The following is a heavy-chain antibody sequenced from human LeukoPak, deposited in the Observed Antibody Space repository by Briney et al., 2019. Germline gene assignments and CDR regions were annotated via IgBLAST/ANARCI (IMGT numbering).Heavy chain of an antibody. V-gene: IGHV1-69*04. J-gene: IGHJ6*02. Sequence: ASVKVSCKASGGTFTSYAISWVRQAPAQGLEWMGRIIPILGIANNAQKFQGRVTITADKSTSTAYMELSSLRSEDTAVYYCARALDSGYGNNYYGMDVWGQGTTVSVSS. CDR2: IIPILGIA. CDR1: GGTFTSYA. D-gene: IGHD5-12*01. CDR3: ARALDSGYGNNYYGMDV.